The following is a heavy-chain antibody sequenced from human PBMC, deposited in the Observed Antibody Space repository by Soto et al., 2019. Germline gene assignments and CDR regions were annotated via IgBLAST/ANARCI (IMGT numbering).Heavy chain of an antibody. J-gene: IGHJ4*01. D-gene: IGHD2-15*01. Sequence: GGSLRLSCVAAGSTFSSRTMHWVRQAPGKGLEWVAVVSRDGTDKYYGDSVKGRFTISRDNSQNALYLQMNSLRGEDTAVYYCARGQDVVFAPHFDSWGHEVLLTVSS. CDR3: ARGQDVVFAPHFDS. V-gene: IGHV3-30-3*01. CDR2: VSRDGTDK. CDR1: GSTFSSRT.